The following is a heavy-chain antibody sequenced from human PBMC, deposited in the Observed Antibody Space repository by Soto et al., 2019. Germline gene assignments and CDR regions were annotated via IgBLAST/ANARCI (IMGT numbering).Heavy chain of an antibody. CDR3: AKGGCPLYGGSCYFDS. D-gene: IGHD2-15*01. J-gene: IGHJ4*02. V-gene: IGHV3-30*18. CDR1: GFTFSSYG. Sequence: QVQLVESGGGVVQPGRSLRLSCAASGFTFSSYGMHWVRQAPGKGLEWVAVISYDGSNKYYADSVKGRFTISRDNSKNTLELQRNSLRAEDTAVYYCAKGGCPLYGGSCYFDSWGQGTLVTVSS. CDR2: ISYDGSNK.